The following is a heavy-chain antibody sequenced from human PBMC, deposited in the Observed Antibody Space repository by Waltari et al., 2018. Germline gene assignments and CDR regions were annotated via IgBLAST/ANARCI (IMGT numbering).Heavy chain of an antibody. CDR2: IRSKPYNYAT. Sequence: EVQLVESGGGCVQPGGSLKLSWSASGFTLGGDALHWVRQASGKGLEWVGRIRSKPYNYATAYAASVKGRFTISRDDSRNTAYLQMNSLKTEDTAVYYCTRQESYSSVDWGQGTLVTVSS. J-gene: IGHJ4*02. CDR1: GFTLGGDA. D-gene: IGHD6-19*01. V-gene: IGHV3-73*01. CDR3: TRQESYSSVD.